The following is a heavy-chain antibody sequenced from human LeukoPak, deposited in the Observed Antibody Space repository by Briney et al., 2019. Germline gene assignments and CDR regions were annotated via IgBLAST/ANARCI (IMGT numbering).Heavy chain of an antibody. J-gene: IGHJ4*02. CDR2: IRYDGSNK. D-gene: IGHD2-2*01. Sequence: SGGSLRLSCAASGFTFSSYGMHWVRQAPGKGLEWVAFIRYDGSNKYYADSVKGRFIISRDNSKNTLYLQMNSLRAEDTAVYYCAKEELEDDCSSTSCYYFDYWGQGILVTVSS. V-gene: IGHV3-30*02. CDR3: AKEELEDDCSSTSCYYFDY. CDR1: GFTFSSYG.